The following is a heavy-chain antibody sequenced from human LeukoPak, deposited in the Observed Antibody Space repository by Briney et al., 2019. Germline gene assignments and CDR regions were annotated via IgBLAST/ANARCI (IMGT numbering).Heavy chain of an antibody. D-gene: IGHD7-27*01. CDR1: GYSFTSYT. CDR2: INTNTGNP. J-gene: IGHJ6*03. Sequence: ASVKVSCKASGYSFTSYTINWVRQAPGQGLEWMGWINTNTGNPTYAQGFTGRFVFSLDTPVSTAYVQISSLKAEDTAVYYCARDWDYYYYMDVWGKGTTVTVSS. V-gene: IGHV7-4-1*02. CDR3: ARDWDYYYYMDV.